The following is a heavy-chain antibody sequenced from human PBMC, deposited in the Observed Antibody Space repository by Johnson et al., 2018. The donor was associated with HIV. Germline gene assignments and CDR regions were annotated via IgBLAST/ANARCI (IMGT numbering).Heavy chain of an antibody. V-gene: IGHV3-30*02. Sequence: QVQLVESGGGVVQPGGSLRLSCAASGFTFSSYGMHWVRQAPGKGLEWVAFIRYDGSNKYYADSVKGRFTISRDNSKNTLYLQMNSLRAEDTAVYYCAKGRLEATTYDDAFDIWGQGTMVTVSS. CDR2: IRYDGSNK. J-gene: IGHJ3*02. CDR3: AKGRLEATTYDDAFDI. D-gene: IGHD1-26*01. CDR1: GFTFSSYG.